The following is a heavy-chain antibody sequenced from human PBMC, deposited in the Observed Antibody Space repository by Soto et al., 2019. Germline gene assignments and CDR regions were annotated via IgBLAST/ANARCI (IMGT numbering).Heavy chain of an antibody. CDR3: AREDVYSYCSSTSCYRPSHAFDI. J-gene: IGHJ3*02. Sequence: GESLKISCKGSGYSFTSYWIGWVRQMPGKGLEWMGIIYPGDSDTRYSPSFQGQVTISADKSISTAYLQWSSLKASDTAMYYCAREDVYSYCSSTSCYRPSHAFDIWGQGTMVTVSS. D-gene: IGHD2-2*02. CDR1: GYSFTSYW. CDR2: IYPGDSDT. V-gene: IGHV5-51*01.